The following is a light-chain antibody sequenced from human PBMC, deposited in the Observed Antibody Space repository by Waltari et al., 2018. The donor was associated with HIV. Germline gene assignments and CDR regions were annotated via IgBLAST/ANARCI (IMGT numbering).Light chain of an antibody. V-gene: IGLV2-11*01. CDR2: EVT. CDR1: SRDVGASNY. J-gene: IGLJ2*01. CDR3: SSYDNNNNYVI. Sequence: QSALTQPRSVSGSPGQSVTISCTGTSRDVGASNYDSWYQQHPGKAPKLMIYEVTKRPSGIPGRFSASRAGNTASLTVSGLQAEDEADYYCSSYDNNNNYVIFGGGTKLTVL.